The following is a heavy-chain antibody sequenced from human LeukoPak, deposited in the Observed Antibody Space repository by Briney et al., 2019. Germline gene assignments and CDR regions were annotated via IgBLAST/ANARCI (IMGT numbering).Heavy chain of an antibody. CDR1: GFTFSTYT. Sequence: GGSLRLSCAASGFTFSTYTMCWVRHPPGKRLEWVSIIGSSGGGIHYADSVKGRFTISRDNSKNALYLQMNSLGVEDTAVYYCAIDPNWGTHSWGQGVLVTVSS. J-gene: IGHJ4*02. CDR3: AIDPNWGTHS. V-gene: IGHV3-23*01. D-gene: IGHD7-27*01. CDR2: IGSSGGGI.